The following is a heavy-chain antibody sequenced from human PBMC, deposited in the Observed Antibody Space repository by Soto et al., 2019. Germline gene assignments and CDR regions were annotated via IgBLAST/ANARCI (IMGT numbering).Heavy chain of an antibody. CDR2: ISGSGGST. J-gene: IGHJ4*02. Sequence: EVQLLESGGGLVQPGGSLRLSCAASGFTFSSYAMSWVRQAPGKGLEWVSAISGSGGSTYYADSVKGRFTISRDDSKNTLDLQMNSLRAEDTAVYYCAKDRGSSYGWDYFDYWGQGTLVTVSS. CDR1: GFTFSSYA. CDR3: AKDRGSSYGWDYFDY. V-gene: IGHV3-23*01. D-gene: IGHD5-18*01.